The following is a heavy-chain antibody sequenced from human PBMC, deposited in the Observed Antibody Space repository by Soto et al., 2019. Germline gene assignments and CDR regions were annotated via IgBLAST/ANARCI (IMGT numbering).Heavy chain of an antibody. CDR2: IYDSAST. CDR1: GGSVNSTNYN. J-gene: IGHJ4*02. CDR3: GRVVIAATPHRDADY. V-gene: IGHV4-39*01. Sequence: SETLSLTCTVSGGSVNSTNYNWGWIRQPPGKGLEWIGSIYDSASTYYNPSLKSRVTISVDTSRNQFSLNLNSVTAADTAMYYCGRVVIAATPHRDADYWGQGTLVTVSS. D-gene: IGHD2-15*01.